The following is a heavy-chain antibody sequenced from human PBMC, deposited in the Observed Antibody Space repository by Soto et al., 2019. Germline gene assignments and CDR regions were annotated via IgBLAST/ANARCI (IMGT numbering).Heavy chain of an antibody. Sequence: GESLKISCKGSGYTFTSYYIGWVRQMPGKGLEWMGIIFPVDSDTTYSPSFQGQVTISADKSITTAYLQWSSLKASDTAMYHCAIRGYMCGYYFCNWGQGTMVTVSS. CDR2: IFPVDSDT. CDR3: AIRGYMCGYYFCN. D-gene: IGHD5-18*01. J-gene: IGHJ4*02. CDR1: GYTFTSYY. V-gene: IGHV5-51*01.